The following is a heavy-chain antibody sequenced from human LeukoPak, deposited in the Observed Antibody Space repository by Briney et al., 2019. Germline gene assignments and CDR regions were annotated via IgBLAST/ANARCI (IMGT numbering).Heavy chain of an antibody. CDR3: ARDRGYTQDY. V-gene: IGHV3-64*04. Sequence: GGSLGLSCSASGFSFSSYAMIWVRQAPGKGLEYVSSITNNGGGTYYADSVKGRFTISRDNAKNTLYLQMNSLRAEDTAVYYCARDRGYTQDYWGQGTLVTVAS. J-gene: IGHJ4*02. CDR2: ITNNGGGT. CDR1: GFSFSSYA. D-gene: IGHD5-12*01.